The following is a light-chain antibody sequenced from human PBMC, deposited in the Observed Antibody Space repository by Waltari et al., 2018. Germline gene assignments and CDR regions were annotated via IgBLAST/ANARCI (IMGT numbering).Light chain of an antibody. CDR1: QSISSTP. J-gene: IGKJ1*01. CDR3: QQYDMSPTWT. CDR2: GAS. V-gene: IGKV3-20*01. Sequence: EIVLTQSPGTLSLSPGERATLSCRASQSISSTPLAWYQQKPGQAPRLLIYGASSRATGIPDRFSGSGSGTDFTLTISRLEPEDFAVYFCQQYDMSPTWTFGQGTKVEVK.